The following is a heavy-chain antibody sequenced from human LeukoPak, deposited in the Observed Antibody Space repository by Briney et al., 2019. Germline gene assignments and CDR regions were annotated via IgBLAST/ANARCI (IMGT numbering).Heavy chain of an antibody. J-gene: IGHJ4*02. V-gene: IGHV3-30*02. CDR3: AKAGVRYCSGGSCYYYFDY. CDR1: GFTFSSYG. D-gene: IGHD2-15*01. Sequence: GGSLRLSCAASGFTFSSYGMHWVRQAPGKGLEWVAVIPYDGSNKYYADSVKGRFTISRDNSKNTLYLQMNSLRAEDKAVYYCAKAGVRYCSGGSCYYYFDYWGQGTLVTVSS. CDR2: IPYDGSNK.